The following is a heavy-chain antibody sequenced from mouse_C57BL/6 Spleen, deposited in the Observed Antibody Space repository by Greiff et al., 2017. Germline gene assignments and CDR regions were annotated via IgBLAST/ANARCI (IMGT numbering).Heavy chain of an antibody. J-gene: IGHJ4*01. Sequence: QVQLQQPGAELVKPGASVKLSCKASGYTFTSYWMQWVKQRPGQGLEWIGEIDPSDSYTNYNQKFKGKATLTVDTSSSTAYMQLSSLTSEDSAVYYCERRDYYAMGGRGQGTSVTASS. CDR2: IDPSDSYT. CDR3: ERRDYYAMGG. CDR1: GYTFTSYW. V-gene: IGHV1-50*01.